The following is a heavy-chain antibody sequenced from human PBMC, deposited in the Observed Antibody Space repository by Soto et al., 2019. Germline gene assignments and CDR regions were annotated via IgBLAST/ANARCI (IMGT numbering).Heavy chain of an antibody. Sequence: TLSLTCTVSGDSINSNGFYWSWIRQRPEKGLEWIGYIYYNGNTLYNPSLGSRVTISVDTSKIQFSLNLTSVTAADAAVYYCARGRYSFDYSFDYWGQGTLVTVSS. V-gene: IGHV4-31*03. J-gene: IGHJ4*02. D-gene: IGHD5-18*01. CDR1: GDSINSNGFY. CDR3: ARGRYSFDYSFDY. CDR2: IYYNGNT.